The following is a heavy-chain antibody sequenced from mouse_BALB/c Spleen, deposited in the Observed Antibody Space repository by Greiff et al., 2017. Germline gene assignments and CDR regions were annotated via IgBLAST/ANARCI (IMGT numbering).Heavy chain of an antibody. CDR1: GFSLTGYG. J-gene: IGHJ3*01. CDR2: IWGDGST. D-gene: IGHD2-13*01. Sequence: QVQLKESGPGLVAPSQSLSITCTVSGFSLTGYGVNWVRQPPGKGLEWLGMIWGDGSTDYNSALKSRLSISKDNSKSQVFLKMNSLQTDDTARYYCANYYGEGWVAYWGQGTLVTVSA. CDR3: ANYYGEGWVAY. V-gene: IGHV2-6-7*01.